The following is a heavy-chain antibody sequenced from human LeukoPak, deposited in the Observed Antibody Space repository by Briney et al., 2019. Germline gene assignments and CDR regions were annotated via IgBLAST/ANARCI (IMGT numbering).Heavy chain of an antibody. CDR3: ARASDPILYYYMDV. Sequence: ASVKVSCKASGYTFTGYYMHWVRQAPGQGLEWMGWINPNSGGTNYAQKFQGRVTMTRDTSISTAYMELSRLRSDDTAVYYCARASDPILYYYMDVWGKGTTVTVSS. CDR1: GYTFTGYY. V-gene: IGHV1-2*02. J-gene: IGHJ6*03. D-gene: IGHD2-2*01. CDR2: INPNSGGT.